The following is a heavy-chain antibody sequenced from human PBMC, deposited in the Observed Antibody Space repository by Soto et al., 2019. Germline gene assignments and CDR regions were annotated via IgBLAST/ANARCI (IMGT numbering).Heavy chain of an antibody. CDR3: TVPDCSGGSCYPPYDAFDI. CDR1: GYTLTELS. V-gene: IGHV1-24*01. D-gene: IGHD2-15*01. Sequence: ASVKVSCKVSGYTLTELSMQWVRQAPGKGLEWMGGFDPEDGETIYAQKFQGRVTMTEDTSTDTAYMELSSLRSEDTAVYYCTVPDCSGGSCYPPYDAFDIWGQG. CDR2: FDPEDGET. J-gene: IGHJ3*02.